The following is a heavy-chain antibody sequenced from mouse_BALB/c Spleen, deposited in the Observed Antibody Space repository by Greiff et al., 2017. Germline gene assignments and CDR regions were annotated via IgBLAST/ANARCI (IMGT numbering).Heavy chain of an antibody. CDR2: IYPGDGDT. D-gene: IGHD4-1*01. CDR3: AGLTGTGAMDY. Sequence: VQLQQSGPELVKPGASVKISCKASGYAFSSSWMNWVKQRPGQGLEWIGRIYPGDGDTNYNGKFKGKATLTADKSSSTAYMQLSSLTSVDSAVYFCAGLTGTGAMDYWGQGTSVTVSS. J-gene: IGHJ4*01. CDR1: GYAFSSSW. V-gene: IGHV1-82*01.